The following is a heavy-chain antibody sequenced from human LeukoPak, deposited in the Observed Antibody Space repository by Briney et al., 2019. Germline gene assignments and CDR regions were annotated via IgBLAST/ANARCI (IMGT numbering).Heavy chain of an antibody. J-gene: IGHJ4*02. CDR1: GFTFSSYA. Sequence: GGSLRLSCEASGFTFSSYAMSWVRQAPGKGLEWVSTISNSDGSTYYADSVKGRFTISRDNPKNTLYLQMNSLAAEDTAMYYCAKATETLGNWGQGTLVTVSS. V-gene: IGHV3-23*01. CDR3: AKATETLGN. D-gene: IGHD1-26*01. CDR2: ISNSDGST.